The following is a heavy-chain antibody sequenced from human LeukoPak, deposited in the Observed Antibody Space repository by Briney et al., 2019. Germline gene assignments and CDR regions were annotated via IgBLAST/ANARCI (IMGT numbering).Heavy chain of an antibody. D-gene: IGHD3-3*01. CDR1: GFTFSSYG. CDR2: ISYDGSNK. J-gene: IGHJ5*02. Sequence: GGSLRLSCAASGFTFSSYGMHWVRQAPGKGLEWVAVISYDGSNKYYADSVKGRFTNSRDNSKNTLYLQMNSLRAEDTAVYYCAKDNRNDFEQNWFDPWGQGTLVTVSS. V-gene: IGHV3-30*18. CDR3: AKDNRNDFEQNWFDP.